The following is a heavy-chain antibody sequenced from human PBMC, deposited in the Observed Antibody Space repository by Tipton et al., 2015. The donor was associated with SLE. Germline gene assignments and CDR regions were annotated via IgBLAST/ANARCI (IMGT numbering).Heavy chain of an antibody. Sequence: TLSLTCTVSGGSISDYYWSWIRQPPGKGLEWIGYNYYSGSTNYNPSLKSRVTVSVDKSTNHFFLKLTSVTTADTAVYYCARKSLVEDLWGQGTLVTVSS. CDR3: ARKSLVEDL. CDR1: GGSISDYY. D-gene: IGHD6-6*01. CDR2: NYYSGST. J-gene: IGHJ4*02. V-gene: IGHV4-59*01.